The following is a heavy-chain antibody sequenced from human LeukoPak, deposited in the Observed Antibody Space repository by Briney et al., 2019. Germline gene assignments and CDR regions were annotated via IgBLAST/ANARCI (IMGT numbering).Heavy chain of an antibody. CDR2: IRDDGSNK. V-gene: IGHV3-30*02. CDR3: AKDEGFPGSGSYDHNNWIDP. D-gene: IGHD3-10*01. J-gene: IGHJ5*02. CDR1: RFTFSTYG. Sequence: GGSLRLSCAASRFTFSTYGMHWVRQAPGKGLEWVAFIRDDGSNKYYADSVKGRFTISRDNSKNTLYLQMNSLRAEDTAAYYCAKDEGFPGSGSYDHNNWIDPWGQGTLVTVPS.